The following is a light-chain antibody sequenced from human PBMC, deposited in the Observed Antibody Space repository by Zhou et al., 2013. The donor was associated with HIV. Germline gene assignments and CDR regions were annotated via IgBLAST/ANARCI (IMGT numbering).Light chain of an antibody. J-gene: IGKJ3*01. CDR2: AAS. V-gene: IGKV1-39*01. Sequence: DIQMTQSPSSLSASVGDRVTITCRASQSISSYLNWYQQKPGKAPKLLIYAASSLQSGVPSRFSGGGSGTEFTLTISTLQPEDFGTYYCQQSYSSSPFTFGPGTKVH. CDR3: QQSYSSSPFT. CDR1: QSISSY.